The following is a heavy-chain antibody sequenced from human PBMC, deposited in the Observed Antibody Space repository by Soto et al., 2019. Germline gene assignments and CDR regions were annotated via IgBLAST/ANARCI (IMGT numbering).Heavy chain of an antibody. CDR2: ISGSGDST. D-gene: IGHD3-22*01. V-gene: IGHV3-23*01. CDR1: GITFSSYA. J-gene: IGHJ4*02. Sequence: EVQLLESGRGLVQPGGSLRLSCAASGITFSSYAMSWVRQAPGKGLEWVSAISGSGDSTYYADSVKGRFTISRDNSKNTLYLQMNSLRAEDTAVYYCNYDSSGYYYFDYWGQGTLVTVSS. CDR3: NYDSSGYYYFDY.